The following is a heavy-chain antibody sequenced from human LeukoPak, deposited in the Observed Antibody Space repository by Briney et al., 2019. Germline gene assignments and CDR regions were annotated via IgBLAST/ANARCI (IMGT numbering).Heavy chain of an antibody. V-gene: IGHV3-21*01. J-gene: IGHJ4*02. Sequence: PGGSLRLSCAASGFTFSSYSMNWVRQAPGKGLEWVSSISSSSSYIYYADSVKGRFTISRGNAKNSLYLQMNSLRAEDTAVYYCARDADNCGGDCYPRFDYWGQGTLVTVSS. CDR1: GFTFSSYS. D-gene: IGHD2-21*02. CDR3: ARDADNCGGDCYPRFDY. CDR2: ISSSSSYI.